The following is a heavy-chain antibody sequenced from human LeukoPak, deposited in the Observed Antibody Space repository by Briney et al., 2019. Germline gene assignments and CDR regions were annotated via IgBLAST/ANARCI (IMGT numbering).Heavy chain of an antibody. CDR2: IYYSGST. Sequence: SQTLSLTCTVSGGSTSSGDYYWSWIRQPPGKGLEWIGYIYYSGSTYYNPSLKSRVTISVDTSKNRFSLKLSSVTAADTAVYYCARFTLYYDFWSGPSAPNYFDYWGQGTLVTVSS. CDR3: ARFTLYYDFWSGPSAPNYFDY. CDR1: GGSTSSGDYY. V-gene: IGHV4-30-4*08. D-gene: IGHD3-3*01. J-gene: IGHJ4*02.